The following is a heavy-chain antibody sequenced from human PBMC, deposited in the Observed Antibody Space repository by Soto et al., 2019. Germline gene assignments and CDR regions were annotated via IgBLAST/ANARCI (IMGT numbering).Heavy chain of an antibody. CDR1: GGSVSSGSYY. J-gene: IGHJ4*02. CDR2: IYYSGST. V-gene: IGHV4-61*01. CDR3: ARTSSRWPTHYFDY. D-gene: IGHD2-2*01. Sequence: SETLSLTCTVSGGSVSSGSYYWSWIRQPPGKGLEWIGYIYYSGSTNYNPSLKSRVTISVDTSKTQFSLKLSSVTAADTAVYYCARTSSRWPTHYFDYWGQGTLVTVSS.